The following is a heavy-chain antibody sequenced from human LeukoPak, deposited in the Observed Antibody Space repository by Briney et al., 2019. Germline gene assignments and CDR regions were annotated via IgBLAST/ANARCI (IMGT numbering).Heavy chain of an antibody. Sequence: GGSLRLSCAASGFTFSSYWMYWVRQAPGKGLVWVSRIDSDGSSITYADSAKGRFTISRDNAKNTLYLQMNSLRAEDTAVYYCTREGGIYGDYDYWGQGILVTVSS. CDR1: GFTFSSYW. D-gene: IGHD4-17*01. CDR3: TREGGIYGDYDY. J-gene: IGHJ4*02. CDR2: IDSDGSSI. V-gene: IGHV3-74*01.